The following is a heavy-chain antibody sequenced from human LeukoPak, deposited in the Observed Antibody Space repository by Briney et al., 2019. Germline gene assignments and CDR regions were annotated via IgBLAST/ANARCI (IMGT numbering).Heavy chain of an antibody. CDR2: IKHDGSEK. J-gene: IGHJ4*02. CDR3: ARETLTYFYDSGSRH. V-gene: IGHV3-7*01. Sequence: PGGSLRLSCAASGFTFSKYWMTWVRQATGKGPEWLSSIKHDGSEKYCVDSVKGRFTISRDNSKNTLYLQMNSLRAEDTAVYYCARETLTYFYDSGSRHWGQGTLVTVSS. CDR1: GFTFSKYW. D-gene: IGHD3-10*01.